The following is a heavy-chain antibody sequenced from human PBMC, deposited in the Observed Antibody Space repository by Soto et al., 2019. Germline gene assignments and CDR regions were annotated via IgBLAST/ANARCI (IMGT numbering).Heavy chain of an antibody. CDR1: GFTFDDYA. CDR3: AKDREYSYYYYYMDV. V-gene: IGHV3-9*01. Sequence: GGSLRLSCAASGFTFDDYAMHWVRQAPGKGLEWVSSINWNSGSLNYADSVKGRFTISRDNGKNSLYLQMNSLRAEDTALYYCAKDREYSYYYYYMDVWGKGTTVTVSS. CDR2: INWNSGSL. J-gene: IGHJ6*03.